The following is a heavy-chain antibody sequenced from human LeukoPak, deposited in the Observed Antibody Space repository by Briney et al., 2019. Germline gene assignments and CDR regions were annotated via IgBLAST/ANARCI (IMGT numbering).Heavy chain of an antibody. Sequence: GGSPRLSCAASGFTVSSNYMSWVRRAAGKGLEWVSLIYSGGSTYYTASVKGRFTISRDNSKNTLYLQMNSLRAEDTAVYYCARSPLSKRSGSNYFDYWXQGXLXTXSX. CDR1: GFTVSSNY. V-gene: IGHV3-53*01. J-gene: IGHJ4*02. CDR2: IYSGGST. D-gene: IGHD6-19*01. CDR3: ARSPLSKRSGSNYFDY.